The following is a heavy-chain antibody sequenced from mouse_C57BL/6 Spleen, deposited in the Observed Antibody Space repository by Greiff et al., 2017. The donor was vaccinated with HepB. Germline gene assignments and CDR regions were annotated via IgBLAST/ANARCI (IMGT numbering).Heavy chain of an antibody. V-gene: IGHV5-6*01. J-gene: IGHJ3*01. D-gene: IGHD2-3*01. Sequence: EVQGVDSGGDLVKPGGSLKLSCAASGFTFSSYGMSWVRQTPDKRLEWVATISSGGSYTYYPDSVKGRFTISRDNAKNTLYLQMSSLKSEDTAMYYCARHEDGYWFAYWGQGTLVTVSA. CDR2: ISSGGSYT. CDR1: GFTFSSYG. CDR3: ARHEDGYWFAY.